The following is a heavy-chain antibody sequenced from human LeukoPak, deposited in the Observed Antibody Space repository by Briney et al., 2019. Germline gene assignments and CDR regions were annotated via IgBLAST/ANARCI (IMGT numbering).Heavy chain of an antibody. J-gene: IGHJ4*02. CDR3: ARGNDSSGYRLDY. Sequence: ASVTVSCTPSGYTFTHYYMHWVRQAPGQGLEWMDWINPNSGGTNYAQKFQGRITITRDTSISTAYMELSRLRSDDTAVYYCARGNDSSGYRLDYWGQGTLVTASS. CDR2: INPNSGGT. V-gene: IGHV1-2*02. CDR1: GYTFTHYY. D-gene: IGHD3-22*01.